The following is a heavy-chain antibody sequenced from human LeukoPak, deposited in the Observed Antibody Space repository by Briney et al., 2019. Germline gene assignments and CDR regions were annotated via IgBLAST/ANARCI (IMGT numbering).Heavy chain of an antibody. CDR3: ARVSYRRFDY. CDR1: GGSISSFY. Sequence: SETLSLTCTVSGGSISSFYWSWIRLPPGKGLEWIGYIYYSGSTNYNPSLKSRVTISADTSKNQFSLRLSSVTAADTAVHYCARVSYRRFDYWGQGNLVTVSS. CDR2: IYYSGST. J-gene: IGHJ4*02. V-gene: IGHV4-59*08. D-gene: IGHD4-11*01.